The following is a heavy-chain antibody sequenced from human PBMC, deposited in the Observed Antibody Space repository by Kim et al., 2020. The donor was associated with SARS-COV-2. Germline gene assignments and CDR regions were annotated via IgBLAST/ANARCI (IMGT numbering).Heavy chain of an antibody. J-gene: IGHJ5*02. D-gene: IGHD6-13*01. Sequence: SETLSLTCTVSGGSVSSGSYYWSWIRQPPGKGLEWIGYIYYSGSTNYNPPLKSRVTISVDTSKNQFSLKLSSVTAADTAVYYCARDSIAAAGIGWFDPWGQGTLVTVSS. CDR3: ARDSIAAAGIGWFDP. CDR1: GGSVSSGSYY. CDR2: IYYSGST. V-gene: IGHV4-61*01.